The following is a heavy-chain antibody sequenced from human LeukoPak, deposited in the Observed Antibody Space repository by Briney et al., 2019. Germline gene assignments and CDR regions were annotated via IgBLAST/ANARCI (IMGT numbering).Heavy chain of an antibody. D-gene: IGHD1-20*01. V-gene: IGHV4-61*08. CDR3: ARGVYNWSRSWGYYFDY. J-gene: IGHJ4*02. CDR1: GASVGSAGYY. Sequence: SETLSLTCSVSGASVGSAGYYWSWIRQPPGGGLEWIGYVYYISSTNYNPSLKSRVTISVDTSKNQFSLKLSSVTAADTAVYYCARGVYNWSRSWGYYFDYWGQGTLVTVSS. CDR2: VYYISST.